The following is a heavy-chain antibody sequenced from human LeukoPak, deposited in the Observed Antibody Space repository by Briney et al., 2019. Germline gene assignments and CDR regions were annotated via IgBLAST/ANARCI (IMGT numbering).Heavy chain of an antibody. CDR1: GYTFTSYY. J-gene: IGHJ4*02. V-gene: IGHV1-46*01. CDR3: ARDGKYYDSSGSYFDY. D-gene: IGHD3-22*01. CDR2: INPSGGST. Sequence: ASVKVSCKASGYTFTSYYMHWVRQAPGQGLEWMGIINPSGGSTSYAQKFQGRVTMTRDTSTSTVYMELSSLKSEDTAVYYCARDGKYYDSSGSYFDYWGQGTAVTVSS.